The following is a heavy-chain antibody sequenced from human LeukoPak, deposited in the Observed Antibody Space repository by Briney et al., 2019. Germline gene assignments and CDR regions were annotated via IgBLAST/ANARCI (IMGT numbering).Heavy chain of an antibody. Sequence: SETLSLTCTVSGGSISSGSYYWSWIRQPAGKGLEWIGRIYTSGSTNYNPSLKSRVTISVDTSKNQFSPKLSSVTAADTAVYYCARALFSYWFDPWGQGTLVTVSS. D-gene: IGHD3-10*01. J-gene: IGHJ5*02. CDR3: ARALFSYWFDP. CDR2: IYTSGST. V-gene: IGHV4-61*02. CDR1: GGSISSGSYY.